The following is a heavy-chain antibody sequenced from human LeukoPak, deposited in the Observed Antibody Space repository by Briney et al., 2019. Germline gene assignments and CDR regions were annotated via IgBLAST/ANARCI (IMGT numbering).Heavy chain of an antibody. D-gene: IGHD3-22*01. CDR1: GYGFTGYY. Sequence: ASVKVSCKASGYGFTGYYMHWVRQAPGQGLEWMGWINPNSGGTNYAQKFQGRVTMTRDTSISTAYMELSRLRSDDTAVYYCAREDYYDSSGYSYFDYWGQGTLVTVS. V-gene: IGHV1-2*02. CDR2: INPNSGGT. CDR3: AREDYYDSSGYSYFDY. J-gene: IGHJ4*02.